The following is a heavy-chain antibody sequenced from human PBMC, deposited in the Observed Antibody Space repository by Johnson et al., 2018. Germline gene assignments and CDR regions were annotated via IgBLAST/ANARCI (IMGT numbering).Heavy chain of an antibody. CDR3: AKSMYYYDSSGYLGAFDI. CDR1: GFTFDDFA. J-gene: IGHJ3*02. V-gene: IGHV3-9*01. Sequence: VQLGQSGGGLVQPGRSLRLSCAASGFTFDDFAMHWVRQAPGKGLEWVSGISWNSGSIGYADSVKGRFTISRDNAKSSLYLQMNSLRPEDTALYYCAKSMYYYDSSGYLGAFDIWGQGTMVTVSS. D-gene: IGHD3-22*01. CDR2: ISWNSGSI.